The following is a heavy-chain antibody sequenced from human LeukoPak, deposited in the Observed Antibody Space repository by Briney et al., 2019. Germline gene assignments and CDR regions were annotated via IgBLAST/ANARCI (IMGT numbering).Heavy chain of an antibody. J-gene: IGHJ4*02. CDR1: GFTFSSYA. CDR2: ISGSGGST. V-gene: IGHV3-23*01. D-gene: IGHD2-15*01. Sequence: GGSLRLSCAASGFTFSSYAMSWVRRAPGKGLEWVSAISGSGGSTYYADSVKGRFTISRDNSKNTLYLQMNSLRAEDTAVYYCAKVLSDIVVVVAAISYYFDYWGQGTLVTVSS. CDR3: AKVLSDIVVVVAAISYYFDY.